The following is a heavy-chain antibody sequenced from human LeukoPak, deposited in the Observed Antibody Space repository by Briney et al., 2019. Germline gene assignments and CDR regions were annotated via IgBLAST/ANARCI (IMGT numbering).Heavy chain of an antibody. D-gene: IGHD4-23*01. J-gene: IGHJ6*02. CDR1: GFTFSSYW. CDR3: ARELGGNPIYYYYYYGMDV. Sequence: SGGSLRLSCAASGFTFSSYWMSWVRQAPGKGLVWVSRINSDGSSTSYADSVKGRLTISRDNAKNTLYLQMNSLRAEDTAVYYCARELGGNPIYYYYYYGMDVWGQGTTVTVSS. V-gene: IGHV3-74*01. CDR2: INSDGSST.